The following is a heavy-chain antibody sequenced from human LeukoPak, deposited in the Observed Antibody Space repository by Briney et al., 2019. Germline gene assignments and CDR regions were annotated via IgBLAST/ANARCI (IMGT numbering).Heavy chain of an antibody. J-gene: IGHJ4*02. CDR2: ISGSGGST. Sequence: PGGSLRLSCAASGFTFSSYAMSWVRQAPGKGLEWVSAISGSGGSTYYADSVKGRFTISRDNSKNTLYLQMNSLRAEDTAVYYCARDVGSSWYKILEGSGYFDYWGQGTLVTVSS. D-gene: IGHD6-13*01. CDR1: GFTFSSYA. CDR3: ARDVGSSWYKILEGSGYFDY. V-gene: IGHV3-23*01.